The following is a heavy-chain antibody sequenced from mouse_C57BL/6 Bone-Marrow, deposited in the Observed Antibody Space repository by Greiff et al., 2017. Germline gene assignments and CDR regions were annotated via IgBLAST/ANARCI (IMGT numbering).Heavy chain of an antibody. CDR3: ARNDGSSSWFAY. D-gene: IGHD1-1*01. V-gene: IGHV2-9-1*01. Sequence: VMLVESGPGLVAPSQSLSITCTVSGFSLTSYAISWVRQPPGKGLEWLGVIWTGGGTNYDSAPKSRLSISKDNSKSQVFLKMNSLQTDDTARYYCARNDGSSSWFAYWGQGTLVTVSA. J-gene: IGHJ3*01. CDR1: GFSLTSYA. CDR2: IWTGGGT.